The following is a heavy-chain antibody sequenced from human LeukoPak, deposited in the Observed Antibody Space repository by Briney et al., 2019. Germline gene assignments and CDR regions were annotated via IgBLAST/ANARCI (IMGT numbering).Heavy chain of an antibody. CDR1: GGSISSSSYY. J-gene: IGHJ4*02. D-gene: IGHD3-16*01. CDR2: ICYSGST. V-gene: IGHV4-39*01. Sequence: PSETLSLTCTVSGGSISSSSYYWGWIRQPPGKGLEWIGSICYSGSTYYNPSLKSRVTISVDTSKNQFSLKLSSVTAADTAVYYCARLGGGIDYWGQGTLVTVSS. CDR3: ARLGGGIDY.